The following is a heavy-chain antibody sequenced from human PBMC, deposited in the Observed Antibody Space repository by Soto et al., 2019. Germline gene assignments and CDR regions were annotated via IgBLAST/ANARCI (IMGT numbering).Heavy chain of an antibody. V-gene: IGHV3-33*01. CDR1: GFTFSSYG. J-gene: IGHJ4*02. CDR3: ARDIRRDYDILNGYAY. D-gene: IGHD3-9*01. Sequence: QVQLVESGGGVVQPGRSLRLSCAASGFTFSSYGMHWVRQAPGKGLEWVAVIWYDGSNKYYADSVKGRFTISRHNYKNTLYVQMNSLQAEETAVCYCARDIRRDYDILNGYAYGGQGTLVTVSS. CDR2: IWYDGSNK.